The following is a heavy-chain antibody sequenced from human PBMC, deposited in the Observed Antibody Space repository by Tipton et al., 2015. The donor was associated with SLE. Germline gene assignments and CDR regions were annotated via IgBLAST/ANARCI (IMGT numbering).Heavy chain of an antibody. J-gene: IGHJ4*02. D-gene: IGHD1-26*01. CDR2: IYTSGST. CDR3: ARGALGSGIVRDY. CDR1: GGSISSGSYY. Sequence: LSLTCTVSGGSISSGSYYWSWIRQPAGKGLEWIGRIYTSGSTNYNPSLKSRVTISVDTSKNQFSLKLSSVTAADTAVYYCARGALGSGIVRDYWGQGTLVTVSS. V-gene: IGHV4-61*02.